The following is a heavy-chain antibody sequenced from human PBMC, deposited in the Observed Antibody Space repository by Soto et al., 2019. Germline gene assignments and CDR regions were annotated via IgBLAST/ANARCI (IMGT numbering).Heavy chain of an antibody. J-gene: IGHJ3*02. CDR2: IKQGGGEK. CDR3: ARGTPCNSTSCYFGAFDI. V-gene: IGHV3-7*01. D-gene: IGHD2-2*01. CDR1: GFTFSSYW. Sequence: EVQLVESGGGLVQPGGSLRLSCAASGFTFSSYWMNWVRQAPGKGLEWLANIKQGGGEKFYVDSVQGRFTISRDNAKNSVYPQMNSLRAEDTAVYYCARGTPCNSTSCYFGAFDIWGHGTMVTVSS.